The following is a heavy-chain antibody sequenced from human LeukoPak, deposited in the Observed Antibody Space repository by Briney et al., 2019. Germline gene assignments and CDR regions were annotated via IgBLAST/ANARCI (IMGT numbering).Heavy chain of an antibody. CDR1: GVYW. Sequence: GGYLRLSCAVPGVYWMSWVRQAPGRGLEWVANINQDGSVIYYVDSVKGRFTISRDNAKNSLYLQMNSLRAEDTGVYYCATSSGAPGNMWGQGTLVTVSS. D-gene: IGHD2-8*02. V-gene: IGHV3-7*01. J-gene: IGHJ4*02. CDR3: ATSSGAPGNM. CDR2: INQDGSVI.